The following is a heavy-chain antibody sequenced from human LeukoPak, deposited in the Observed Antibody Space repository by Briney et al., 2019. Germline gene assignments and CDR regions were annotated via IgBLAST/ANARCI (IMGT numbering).Heavy chain of an antibody. CDR1: GYTLTELS. J-gene: IGHJ2*01. CDR3: ATDRSTMIFRGRILENYWYFNL. V-gene: IGHV1-24*01. Sequence: ASVKVSFKVCGYTLTELSMHWVRQAPGKGLEWMGGFDPEDGETIYAQKFQGRVTMTEDTSTDTAYMELSSLRSEDTAVYYCATDRSTMIFRGRILENYWYFNLSGRGTLVTVSS. D-gene: IGHD3-22*01. CDR2: FDPEDGET.